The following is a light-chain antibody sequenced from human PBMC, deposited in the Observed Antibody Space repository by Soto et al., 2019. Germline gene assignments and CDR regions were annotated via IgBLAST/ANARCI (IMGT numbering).Light chain of an antibody. CDR3: SSNTGNSPLV. CDR2: EVS. Sequence: QSVLTQPASVSGSPGQSITISCTGTSSDVGGYNYVSWYQQHPGKAPKFMIYEVSNRPSGVSNRFSGSTSGNTASPTMSGLQAEGDADYYCSSNTGNSPLVFGGGTKLTVL. V-gene: IGLV2-14*01. J-gene: IGLJ2*01. CDR1: SSDVGGYNY.